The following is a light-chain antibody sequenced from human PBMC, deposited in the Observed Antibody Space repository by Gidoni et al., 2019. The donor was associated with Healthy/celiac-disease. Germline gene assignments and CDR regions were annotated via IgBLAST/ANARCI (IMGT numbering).Light chain of an antibody. CDR1: QSVSSSY. J-gene: IGKJ2*01. CDR2: GAS. V-gene: IGKV3-20*01. CDR3: QQYGSSPT. Sequence: DIVLTQSPGTLSLSPGVRATLSCRASQSVSSSYLAWYQQKPAQAPRLLIYGASSRATGIPDRFSGSGSGTDSTLTISRLEHEYFAEYYCQQYGSSPTFGQGTKLEIK.